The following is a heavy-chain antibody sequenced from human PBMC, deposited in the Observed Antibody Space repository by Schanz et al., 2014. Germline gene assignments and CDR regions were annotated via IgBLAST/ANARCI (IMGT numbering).Heavy chain of an antibody. CDR3: AKCPTMVRGTGMDV. CDR2: INWNGDTT. D-gene: IGHD3-10*01. Sequence: EVQQVLESGGGLVQPGGSLRLSCAASGISLTNNAMTWVRQAPGKGLEWVAVINWNGDTTYYADSVKGRFTISRDNSKNTLYLQMNRLRAEDTAVYYCAKCPTMVRGTGMDVWGQGTTVTVSS. CDR1: GISLTNNA. V-gene: IGHV3-23*01. J-gene: IGHJ6*02.